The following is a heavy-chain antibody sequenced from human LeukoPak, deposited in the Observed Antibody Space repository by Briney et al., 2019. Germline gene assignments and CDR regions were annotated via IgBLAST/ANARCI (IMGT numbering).Heavy chain of an antibody. CDR3: ARDGDYCSSTSCSFFDY. CDR2: ISAYNGNT. Sequence: ASVKVSCKASGYTFTSYGISWVRQATGQGLEWMGWISAYNGNTNYAQKLQGRVTMTTDTSTSTAYMELRSLRSDDTAVYYCARDGDYCSSTSCSFFDYWGQGTLVTVSS. J-gene: IGHJ4*02. V-gene: IGHV1-18*01. CDR1: GYTFTSYG. D-gene: IGHD2-2*01.